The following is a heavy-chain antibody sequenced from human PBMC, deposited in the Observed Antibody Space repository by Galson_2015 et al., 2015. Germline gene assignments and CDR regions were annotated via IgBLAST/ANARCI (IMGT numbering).Heavy chain of an antibody. CDR2: IKQDGSEK. V-gene: IGHV3-7*01. J-gene: IGHJ3*02. Sequence: SLRLSCAASGFTFSSYWMSWVRQAPGKGLEWVANIKQDGSEKYYVDSVKGRFTISRANAKNSLYLQMNSLRAEDTAVYYCARALITMIVVGGGVDISGPGPLVTV. D-gene: IGHD3-22*01. CDR1: GFTFSSYW. CDR3: ARALITMIVVGGGVDI.